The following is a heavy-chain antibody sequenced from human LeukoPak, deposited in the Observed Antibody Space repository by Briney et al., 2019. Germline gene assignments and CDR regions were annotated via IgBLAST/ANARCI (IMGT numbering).Heavy chain of an antibody. CDR3: ARGCSGGSCYDDAFDI. CDR1: GFTFSSYS. V-gene: IGHV3-21*01. CDR2: ISSSSSYI. Sequence: GGSLRLSCAASGFTFSSYSMNWVRQAPGKGLEWVSSISSSSSYIYYADSVKGRFTISRDNAKNSLYLQMNSLRAEDTAVYYCARGCSGGSCYDDAFDIWGQGTMVTVSS. J-gene: IGHJ3*02. D-gene: IGHD2-15*01.